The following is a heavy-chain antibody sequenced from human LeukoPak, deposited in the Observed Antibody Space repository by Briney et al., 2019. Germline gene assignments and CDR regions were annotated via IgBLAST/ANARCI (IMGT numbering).Heavy chain of an antibody. V-gene: IGHV1-69*01. Sequence: ASVKVSCKASGGTFSSYAISWVRQAPGQGLEWMGGIIPIFGTANYAQKFQGRVTITADESTSTAYMELSSLRSEDTAVYYCATGGSGYCGGDCYWAFDYWGQGTLVTVSS. J-gene: IGHJ4*02. CDR1: GGTFSSYA. CDR2: IIPIFGTA. D-gene: IGHD2-21*02. CDR3: ATGGSGYCGGDCYWAFDY.